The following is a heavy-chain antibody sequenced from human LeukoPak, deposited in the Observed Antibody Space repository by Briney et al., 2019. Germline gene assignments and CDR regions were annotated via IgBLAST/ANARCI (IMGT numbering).Heavy chain of an antibody. Sequence: PSETLSLTCAVYGGSFSGYFYTWIRQPPGKGLEWIGEINHSGSTNYNPSLKSRVTISGDTSKNQFSLKLSSVTAADTVVYYCARGPLWIGYLLGSYMDVWGKGTTVNVSS. J-gene: IGHJ6*03. V-gene: IGHV4-34*01. CDR2: INHSGST. CDR3: ARGPLWIGYLLGSYMDV. CDR1: GGSFSGYF. D-gene: IGHD3-3*01.